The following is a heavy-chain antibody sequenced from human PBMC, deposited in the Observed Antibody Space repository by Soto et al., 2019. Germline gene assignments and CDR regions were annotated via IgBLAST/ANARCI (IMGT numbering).Heavy chain of an antibody. CDR1: GGSVRDGSYY. CDR2: IYHSGST. CDR3: EGYNWNYYFDP. Sequence: SETLSLTCTVSGGSVRDGSYYWAWLRQPPGKGLEWIGHIYHSGSTIYNPSLKSRVTISIDTSKSQFSLNLNSMTAADTAVYYCEGYNWNYYFDPWGQGTLVTVS. V-gene: IGHV4-61*01. D-gene: IGHD1-7*01. J-gene: IGHJ5*02.